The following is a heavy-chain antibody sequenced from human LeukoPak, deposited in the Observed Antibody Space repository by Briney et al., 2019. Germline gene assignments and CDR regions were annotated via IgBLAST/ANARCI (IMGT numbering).Heavy chain of an antibody. Sequence: ASVKVSCKASGGTFSSYAISWVRQAPGQGLEWMGGIIPIFGTANYAQKFQGRVTITADESTSTAYMELSSLRSEDTAVYYCARDLVSHYYDSSGYYTFDYWGQGTLVTVSS. CDR1: GGTFSSYA. V-gene: IGHV1-69*13. D-gene: IGHD3-22*01. CDR3: ARDLVSHYYDSSGYYTFDY. J-gene: IGHJ4*02. CDR2: IIPIFGTA.